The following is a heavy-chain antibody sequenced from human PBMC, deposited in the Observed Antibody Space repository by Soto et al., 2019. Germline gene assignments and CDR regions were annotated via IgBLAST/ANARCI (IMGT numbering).Heavy chain of an antibody. D-gene: IGHD1-26*01. CDR2: ISSSSTYI. V-gene: IGHV3-21*01. Sequence: GGSLRLSCAASGFPFSSYSMNWVRQAPGKGLEWVSFISSSSTYIYYADSVKGRFTISRDNAKNSLYLQMNSLRAEDTAVYYCARDTYYSPYYFDYWGQGTLVTVSS. CDR3: ARDTYYSPYYFDY. J-gene: IGHJ4*02. CDR1: GFPFSSYS.